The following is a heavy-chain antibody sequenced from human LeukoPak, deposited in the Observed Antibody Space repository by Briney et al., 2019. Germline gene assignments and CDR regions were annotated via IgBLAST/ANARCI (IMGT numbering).Heavy chain of an antibody. CDR1: GYSFAIFW. J-gene: IGHJ3*01. D-gene: IGHD2/OR15-2a*01. Sequence: GESVKISCKSSGYSFAIFWIGWVRQIPGKGLEWMEIISSGDSDTQYRPFFQGHVTISVEKSIHPPYLQWRSPKPADTPTFYCASPLLVRNSSAFDVWGQGTVVTVSS. V-gene: IGHV5-51*01. CDR2: ISSGDSDT. CDR3: ASPLLVRNSSAFDV.